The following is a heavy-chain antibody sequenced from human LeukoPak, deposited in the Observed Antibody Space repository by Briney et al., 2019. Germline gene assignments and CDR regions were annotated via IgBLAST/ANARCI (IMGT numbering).Heavy chain of an antibody. V-gene: IGHV4-39*01. CDR1: GGSISNGDYY. CDR3: ARLGRKAY. CDR2: IYYSGST. D-gene: IGHD3-10*01. J-gene: IGHJ4*02. Sequence: NPSETLSLTCTVSGGSISNGDYYWSWIRQPPGKGLEWIGSIYYSGSTYYNPSLKSRVTISVDTSKNQFSLKLSSVTAADTAVYYCARLGRKAYWGQGTLVTVSS.